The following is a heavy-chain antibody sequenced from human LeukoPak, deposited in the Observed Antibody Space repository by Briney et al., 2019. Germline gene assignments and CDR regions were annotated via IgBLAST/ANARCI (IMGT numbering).Heavy chain of an antibody. D-gene: IGHD6-13*01. J-gene: IGHJ4*02. CDR2: INPNSGGT. Sequence: GASVKVSCKASGYAFTGYYIHWVRQAPGQGLEWMGRINPNSGGTNYAQKFQGRVTMTRDTSISTAYMELSRLTSDDTAVYYCARVTPAASSWYDIDYWGQGTLVTVSS. CDR3: ARVTPAASSWYDIDY. CDR1: GYAFTGYY. V-gene: IGHV1-2*06.